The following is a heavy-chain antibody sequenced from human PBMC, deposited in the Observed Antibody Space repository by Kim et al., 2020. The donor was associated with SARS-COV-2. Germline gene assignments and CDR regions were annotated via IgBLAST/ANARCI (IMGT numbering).Heavy chain of an antibody. CDR3: ARHGSSYEYFFDY. D-gene: IGHD6-13*01. Sequence: HPSLKSRVTISGDTSKNQFSLKLSSVTAADTALYYCARHGSSYEYFFDYWGQGSLVTVSS. V-gene: IGHV4-61*07. J-gene: IGHJ4*02.